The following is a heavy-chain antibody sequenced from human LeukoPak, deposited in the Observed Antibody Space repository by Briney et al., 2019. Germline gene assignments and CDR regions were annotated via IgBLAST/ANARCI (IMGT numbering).Heavy chain of an antibody. CDR2: IYSGGST. D-gene: IGHD6-6*01. Sequence: GGSLRLSCAASGFTVSSNYMSWVRQAPGKGLEWVSVIYSGGSTYYADSVKGRFTISRDNSKNTLYLQMNSLRAEDTAVYYCAKGSPYSSSWTCFDYWGQGTLVTVSS. CDR3: AKGSPYSSSWTCFDY. V-gene: IGHV3-53*01. CDR1: GFTVSSNY. J-gene: IGHJ4*02.